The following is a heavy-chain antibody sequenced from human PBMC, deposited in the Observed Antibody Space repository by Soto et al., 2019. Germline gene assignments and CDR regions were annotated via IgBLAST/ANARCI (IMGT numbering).Heavy chain of an antibody. V-gene: IGHV3-7*01. CDR3: ARGVYQWLRFGAFDY. J-gene: IGHJ4*02. CDR2: IKQDGSEK. CDR1: GFTFSSYW. D-gene: IGHD6-19*01. Sequence: GGSLRLSCAASGFTFSSYWMSWVRQAPGKGLEWVANIKQDGSEKYYVDSVKGRFTISRDNAKNSLYLQMNSLRAEDTAVYYCARGVYQWLRFGAFDYWGQGTLVTVSS.